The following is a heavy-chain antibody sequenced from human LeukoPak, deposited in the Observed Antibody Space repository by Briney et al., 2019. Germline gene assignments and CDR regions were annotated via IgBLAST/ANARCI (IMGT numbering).Heavy chain of an antibody. CDR2: ISVSGGST. J-gene: IGHJ4*02. CDR3: AKGRNGWYTVTSY. Sequence: GGSLRLSCAASGFTFSSYAMSWVRQAPGKWLEWVSAISVSGGSTSYADSVKGRFTISRDNSKNTLYLQMNSLRAEDTAVYYCAKGRNGWYTVTSYWGQGTLVTVSS. V-gene: IGHV3-23*01. D-gene: IGHD6-19*01. CDR1: GFTFSSYA.